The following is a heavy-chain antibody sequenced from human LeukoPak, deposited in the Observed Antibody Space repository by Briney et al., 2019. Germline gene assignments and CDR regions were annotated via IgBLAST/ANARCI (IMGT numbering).Heavy chain of an antibody. D-gene: IGHD5-12*01. V-gene: IGHV3-23*01. J-gene: IGHJ4*01. CDR2: ISPSTGTT. Sequence: GGSLRLSCAASGFTFTSYAMSWVRQAPGKGLEWVSAISPSTGTTYYADSVKGRFTISRDNSKDTLHLQMNSLRAEDTAVYYCAKVMGAYAYFFDYWGQGTLVTVSS. CDR1: GFTFTSYA. CDR3: AKVMGAYAYFFDY.